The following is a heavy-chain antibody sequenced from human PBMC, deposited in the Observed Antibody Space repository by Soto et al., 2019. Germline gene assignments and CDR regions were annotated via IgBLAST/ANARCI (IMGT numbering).Heavy chain of an antibody. J-gene: IGHJ5*02. Sequence: SETLSLTCAVYGGSVNGYYWNWIRQPPGKGLEWIGGINHTGGTHYNPSRTMRVTMAVDTSKNQFSLRLSSVTAADTAIYYCATRITVFGLLIPPFDPWGQGTPVTVS. D-gene: IGHD3-3*01. CDR1: GGSVNGYY. CDR2: INHTGGT. CDR3: ATRITVFGLLIPPFDP. V-gene: IGHV4-34*01.